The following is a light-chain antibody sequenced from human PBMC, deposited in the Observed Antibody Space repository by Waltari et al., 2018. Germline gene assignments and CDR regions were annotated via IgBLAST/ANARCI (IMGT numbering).Light chain of an antibody. Sequence: EVVMTQSPATLSVSPGERATLSCRASHGISHNFAWYQQKPGQAPRLLIYGAFTRATGIPARFTGRGSGTEFTLTISSLQSEDSAVYYCQQYNRWPPITFGQGTRLEIK. CDR1: HGISHN. J-gene: IGKJ5*01. CDR2: GAF. V-gene: IGKV3-15*01. CDR3: QQYNRWPPIT.